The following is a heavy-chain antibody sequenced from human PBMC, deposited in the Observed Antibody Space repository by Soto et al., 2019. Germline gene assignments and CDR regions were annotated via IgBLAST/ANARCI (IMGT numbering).Heavy chain of an antibody. D-gene: IGHD3-10*01. CDR3: ARGDRGGFDL. J-gene: IGHJ3*01. CDR1: GFTFDYYW. CDR2: VHSGGTTT. Sequence: PGESLKICCAASGFTFDYYWMHWVLQAPGTGLVWVSCVHSGGTTTTYADSVKGRFTISRDNASNTVSLQMSSLRAEDTAIYYCARGDRGGFDLWGHGTMVTVSS. V-gene: IGHV3-74*01.